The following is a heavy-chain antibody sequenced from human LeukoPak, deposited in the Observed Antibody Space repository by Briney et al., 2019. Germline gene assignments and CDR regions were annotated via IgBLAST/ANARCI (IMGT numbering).Heavy chain of an antibody. CDR2: INHSGST. D-gene: IGHD2-2*01. CDR3: ASQGYCSSTSCSAPVGY. Sequence: SETLSLTCAVYGGSFSGYYWGWIRQPPGKGLEWIGEINHSGSTNYNPSLKSRVTISVDTSKNQFSLKLSSVTAADTAVYYCASQGYCSSTSCSAPVGYWGQGTLVTVSS. J-gene: IGHJ4*02. V-gene: IGHV4-34*01. CDR1: GGSFSGYY.